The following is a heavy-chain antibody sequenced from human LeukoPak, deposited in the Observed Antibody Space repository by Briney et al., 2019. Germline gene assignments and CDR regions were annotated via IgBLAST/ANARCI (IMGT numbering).Heavy chain of an antibody. CDR3: ARGLTTVTTRCFDP. CDR2: INHSGST. CDR1: GGSFSGYY. Sequence: PSETLSLTCAVYGGSFSGYYWSWIRQPPGKGLEWIGEINHSGSTNYNPSLKSRVTISVDTSKNQFSLKLSSVTAADTAVYYCARGLTTVTTRCFDPWGQGTLVTVSS. V-gene: IGHV4-34*01. J-gene: IGHJ5*02. D-gene: IGHD4-17*01.